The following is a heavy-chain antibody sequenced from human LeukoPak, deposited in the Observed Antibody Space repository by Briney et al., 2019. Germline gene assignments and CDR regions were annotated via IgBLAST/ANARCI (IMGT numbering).Heavy chain of an antibody. CDR2: LHHVGSS. CDR3: TRGLASGVDP. Sequence: PSETLSLTCSVSVSSISSGDYWGWIRQSPGKGLEWIGSLHHVGSSHYNPSLESRVTISLDTSKNQFSLKMTSMTAADTGIYYCTRGLASGVDPWGQGILVTVSS. J-gene: IGHJ5*02. V-gene: IGHV4-38-2*02. CDR1: VSSISSGDY.